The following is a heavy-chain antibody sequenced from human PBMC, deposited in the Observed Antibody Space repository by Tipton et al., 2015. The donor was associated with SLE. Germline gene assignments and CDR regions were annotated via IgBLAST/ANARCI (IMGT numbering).Heavy chain of an antibody. V-gene: IGHV4-61*02. J-gene: IGHJ6*03. CDR2: IYSSGST. Sequence: TLSLTCTVSGGSINSDDYHWSWIRQPAGKGLEWIGRIYSSGSTNYNPSLKSRVTISVDTSKNQFSLKLSSVTAADTAVYYCARVLGVVKPYYMDVWGKGTTVTVSS. CDR3: ARVLGVVKPYYMDV. CDR1: GGSINSDDYH. D-gene: IGHD3-3*01.